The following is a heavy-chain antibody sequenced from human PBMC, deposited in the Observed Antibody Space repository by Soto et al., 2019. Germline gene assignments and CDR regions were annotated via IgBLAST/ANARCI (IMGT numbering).Heavy chain of an antibody. CDR2: ISSSSSYI. J-gene: IGHJ6*02. D-gene: IGHD1-1*01. V-gene: IGHV3-21*01. CDR1: GFTFSSYS. Sequence: GGSLRLSCAASGFTFSSYSMNWVRQAPGKGLEWVSSISSSSSYIYYADTVKGRFTISRDNAKSSLYLQMNSLRAEDTAVYCCARAPVTTDYGMDVWGQGTTVTVSS. CDR3: ARAPVTTDYGMDV.